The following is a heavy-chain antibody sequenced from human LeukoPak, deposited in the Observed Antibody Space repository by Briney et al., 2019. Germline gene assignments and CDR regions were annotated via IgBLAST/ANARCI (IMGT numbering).Heavy chain of an antibody. D-gene: IGHD3-10*01. CDR1: GGSIRNYY. V-gene: IGHV4-59*01. CDR2: IYYSGST. J-gene: IGHJ4*02. Sequence: SETLSLTCTVSGGSIRNYYWGWIRQRPGKGLEWIGYIYYSGSTNYNPSLRSRVTMSVDTSKNQFSLKMSSVTAADTAVYYCASGTRGSGTYAFNYCGQGTLVTVSS. CDR3: ASGTRGSGTYAFNY.